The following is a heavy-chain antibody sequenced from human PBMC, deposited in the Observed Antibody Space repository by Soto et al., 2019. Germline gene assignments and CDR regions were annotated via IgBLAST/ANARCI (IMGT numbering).Heavy chain of an antibody. CDR2: ISGSGGST. CDR3: ASGAIGLAAAGQGVRRIIQNFDY. Sequence: PVGSLSLSCAASGFTFSSYAMSWGRQAPGKGLEWVSAISGSGGSTYYADSVKGRFAISRDNSKNTLYLQMNSLRAEDTAVYYCASGAIGLAAAGQGVRRIIQNFDYWGQGTLVTVS. CDR1: GFTFSSYA. J-gene: IGHJ4*02. V-gene: IGHV3-23*01. D-gene: IGHD6-13*01.